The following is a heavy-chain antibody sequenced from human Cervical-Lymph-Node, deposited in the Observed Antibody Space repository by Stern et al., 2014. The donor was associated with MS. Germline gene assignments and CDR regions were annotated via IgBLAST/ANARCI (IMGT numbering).Heavy chain of an antibody. CDR2: IYYTGST. CDR1: GDSISGYY. D-gene: IGHD1-14*01. V-gene: IGHV4-59*01. J-gene: IGHJ4*02. Sequence: VQLVESGPGLVRPSETLSLTCTVSGDSISGYYWSWIRQPPGKGLEWIGYIYYTGSTNYNPSLSSRVTMSLDTSKNQFSLRLRSVTAADTAVYYCAKYVRGDNLYYLDYWGQGALITVSS. CDR3: AKYVRGDNLYYLDY.